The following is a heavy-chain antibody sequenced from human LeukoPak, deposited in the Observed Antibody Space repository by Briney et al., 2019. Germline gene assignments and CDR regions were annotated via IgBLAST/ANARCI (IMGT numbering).Heavy chain of an antibody. V-gene: IGHV1-2*02. CDR1: GYTFTGYD. Sequence: ASVKVSCEASGYTFTGYDMHWVRQAPGQGLEWMGWINPNSGGTNYAQQFQGRVTMTRDTSISTAYMELSRLRSDDTAMYYCARVDTTTVTTYGAFDIWGQGTMVTVSS. D-gene: IGHD4-17*01. CDR3: ARVDTTTVTTYGAFDI. CDR2: INPNSGGT. J-gene: IGHJ3*02.